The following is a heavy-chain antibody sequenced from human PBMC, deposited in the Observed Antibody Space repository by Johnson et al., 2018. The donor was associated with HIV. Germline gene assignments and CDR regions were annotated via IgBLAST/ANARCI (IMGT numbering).Heavy chain of an antibody. J-gene: IGHJ3*02. CDR2: ISYDGSNK. V-gene: IGHV3-30-3*01. D-gene: IGHD2-21*02. Sequence: QVQLVESGGGLVKPGGSLRLSCAASGFTFSDYYMSWIRQAPGKGLEWVAVISYDGSNKYYADSVKGRFTISRDNAKKSLYLHMNSLRVDDTALYYCVRVGTYCGDDCYSGVDAFDIWGQGTLVTVSS. CDR1: GFTFSDYY. CDR3: VRVGTYCGDDCYSGVDAFDI.